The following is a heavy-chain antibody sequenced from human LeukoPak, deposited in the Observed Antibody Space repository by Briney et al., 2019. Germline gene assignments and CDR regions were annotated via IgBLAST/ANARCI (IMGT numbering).Heavy chain of an antibody. CDR3: ARGPGLTAILNWFDP. J-gene: IGHJ5*02. D-gene: IGHD1-14*01. V-gene: IGHV1-2*02. CDR1: GYTFSSYY. CDR2: INPKSGGT. Sequence: ASVKVSCKASGYTFSSYYMHWVRQAPGQGLEWMGWINPKSGGTNYAQKFQGRVTMTRDTSISTVYMELSRLRSDDTAVYNCARGPGLTAILNWFDPWGQGTLVTVSS.